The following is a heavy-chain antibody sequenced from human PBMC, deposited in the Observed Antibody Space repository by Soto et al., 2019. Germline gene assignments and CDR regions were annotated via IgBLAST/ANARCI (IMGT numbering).Heavy chain of an antibody. J-gene: IGHJ4*02. CDR2: IYHIGTT. V-gene: IGHV4-30-4*01. D-gene: IGHD5-12*01. Sequence: SETLSLTCTVSGGSIISDDFYWSWIRQTPGKGLEWIGHIYHIGTTSYSPSLKSRVTISLDTSNHHFFLEMSSVTAADTAVYFCARELSGYKYGPGEVYWGQGTLVTVSS. CDR3: ARELSGYKYGPGEVY. CDR1: GGSIISDDFY.